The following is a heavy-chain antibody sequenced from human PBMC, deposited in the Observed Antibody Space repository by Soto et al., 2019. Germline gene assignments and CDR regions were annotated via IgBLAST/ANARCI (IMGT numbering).Heavy chain of an antibody. CDR1: GFPFSFYS. D-gene: IGHD3-3*01. Sequence: GGSLRLSCTASGFPFSFYSMSWVRQAPGKGLEWVSAISGSGGSTYYADSVKGRFTISRDNSKNTLYLQMNSLRAEDTAVYYCAKDSGPGFWSGYYGVLVNYYGMDVWGQGTTVTVSS. CDR3: AKDSGPGFWSGYYGVLVNYYGMDV. J-gene: IGHJ6*02. V-gene: IGHV3-23*01. CDR2: ISGSGGST.